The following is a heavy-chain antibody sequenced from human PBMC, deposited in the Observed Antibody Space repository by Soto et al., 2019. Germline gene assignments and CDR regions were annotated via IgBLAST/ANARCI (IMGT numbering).Heavy chain of an antibody. J-gene: IGHJ6*02. Sequence: SETLSLTCTVSGGSISSYYWSWIRQPPGKGLEWIGYIYYSGSTNYNPSLKSRVTISVDTSKNQFSLKLSSVTAADTAVYYCARDGSGYPMRRYYYGMDVWGQGTTVTVSS. CDR3: ARDGSGYPMRRYYYGMDV. CDR2: IYYSGST. D-gene: IGHD3-22*01. V-gene: IGHV4-59*01. CDR1: GGSISSYY.